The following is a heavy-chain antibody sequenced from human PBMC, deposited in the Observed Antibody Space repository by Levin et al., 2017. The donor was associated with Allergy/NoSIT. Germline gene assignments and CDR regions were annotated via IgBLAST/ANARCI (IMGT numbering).Heavy chain of an antibody. CDR3: ARDIGTIGPGRNY. D-gene: IGHD1/OR15-1a*01. J-gene: IGHJ4*02. Sequence: GSLRLSCTVSGGSISSNNWWNWVRQPPGKGLEWIGEMYHSGTTNYNPSLKSRVTISIDKSKNQFSLKLTSVTAADTAMYYCARDIGTIGPGRNYWGQGTLVTVSS. CDR2: MYHSGTT. V-gene: IGHV4-4*02. CDR1: GGSISSNNW.